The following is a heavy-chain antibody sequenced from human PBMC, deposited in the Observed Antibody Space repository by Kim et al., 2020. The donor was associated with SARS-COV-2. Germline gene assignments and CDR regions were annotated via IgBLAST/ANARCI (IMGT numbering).Heavy chain of an antibody. Sequence: SETLSLTCTVSGDSISRSSWNWIRQRPAKGLEWIGNIYYSGTTNYNPSLNSRVTISLDTSKNQFSLKLTSVTAADTAVYYCARHIPPDYWGPGTLVTVSS. CDR2: IYYSGTT. J-gene: IGHJ4*02. CDR3: ARHIPPDY. CDR1: GDSISRSS. V-gene: IGHV4-59*08.